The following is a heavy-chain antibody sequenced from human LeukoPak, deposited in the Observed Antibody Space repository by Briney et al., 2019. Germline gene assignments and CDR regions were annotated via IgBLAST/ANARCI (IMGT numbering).Heavy chain of an antibody. J-gene: IGHJ4*02. CDR1: GGSISSGGYY. V-gene: IGHV4-31*03. D-gene: IGHD5-18*01. Sequence: PSETLSLTCTVSGGSISSGGYYWSWIRQHPGKGLEWIGYIYYSGSTYYNPSLKSRVTISVDTSKNQFSLKLSSVTAADTAVYYCARLSVDTAMAHDYWGQGTLVTVSS. CDR3: ARLSVDTAMAHDY. CDR2: IYYSGST.